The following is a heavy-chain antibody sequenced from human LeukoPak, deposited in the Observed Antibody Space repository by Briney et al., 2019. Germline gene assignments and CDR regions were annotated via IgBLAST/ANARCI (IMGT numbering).Heavy chain of an antibody. Sequence: PSETLSLTCTVSGGSISSFYWSWIRQAPGKGLEWIGHIFHNGNSNYNPSLKTRVTLSLDTSKNQFSLKLNSVTAADTAVYYCASTDGYCSGGTCYSIEYFRHWGQGTQVAVSS. J-gene: IGHJ1*01. CDR2: IFHNGNS. V-gene: IGHV4-59*01. CDR3: ASTDGYCSGGTCYSIEYFRH. CDR1: GGSISSFY. D-gene: IGHD2-15*01.